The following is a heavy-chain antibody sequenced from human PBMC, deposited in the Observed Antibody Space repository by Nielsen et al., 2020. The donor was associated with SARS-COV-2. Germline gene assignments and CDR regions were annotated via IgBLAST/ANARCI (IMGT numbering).Heavy chain of an antibody. CDR1: GFTFSSYA. CDR2: ISYDGSNK. J-gene: IGHJ4*02. D-gene: IGHD6-13*01. CDR3: ARDIYSSSWYYFDY. V-gene: IGHV3-30*04. Sequence: GESLKISCAASGFTFSSYAMHWVRQAPGKGLEWVAVISYDGSNKYYADSVKGRFTISRDNSKNTPYLQMNSLRAEDTAVYYCARDIYSSSWYYFDYWGQGTLVTVSS.